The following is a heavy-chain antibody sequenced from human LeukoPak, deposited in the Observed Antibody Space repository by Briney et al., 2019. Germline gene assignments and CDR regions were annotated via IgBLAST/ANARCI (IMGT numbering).Heavy chain of an antibody. V-gene: IGHV1-18*01. CDR1: GYTFTSYG. Sequence: GASVKVSCKASGYTFTSYGISWVRQAPGQGLERMGWISAYNGNTNYAQKLQGRVTMTTDTSTSTAYMELRSLRSDDTAVYYCARDYVGHDYGDHGESDYWGQGTLVTVSS. CDR2: ISAYNGNT. CDR3: ARDYVGHDYGDHGESDY. J-gene: IGHJ4*02. D-gene: IGHD4-17*01.